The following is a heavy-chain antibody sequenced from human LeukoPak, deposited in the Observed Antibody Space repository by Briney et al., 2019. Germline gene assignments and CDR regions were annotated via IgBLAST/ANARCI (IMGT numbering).Heavy chain of an antibody. V-gene: IGHV1-2*02. D-gene: IGHD2-15*01. J-gene: IGHJ4*02. CDR3: ARVLGGSDCEVYINY. CDR1: GYTFTGYY. Sequence: GASVKVSCKASGYTFTGYYMHWVRQAPGQGLEWMGWINPNSGGTNYAQKFQGRVTMTRDTSISTAYMELSRLRSDDTAVYYCARVLGGSDCEVYINYWGQGTLVTVSS. CDR2: INPNSGGT.